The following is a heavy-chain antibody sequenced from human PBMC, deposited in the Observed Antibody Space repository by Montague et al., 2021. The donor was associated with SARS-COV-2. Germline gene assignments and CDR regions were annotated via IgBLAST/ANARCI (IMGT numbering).Heavy chain of an antibody. CDR2: TYYRSKWYN. CDR3: ARGADRYYFYGMDV. Sequence: CATSGDSVSSNSAAWNWIRQSPSRGLEWLGRTYYRSKWYNEYAVSVNSRITINPDTSKNQFSLQVNSVTPEDTAVYYCARGADRYYFYGMDVWGQGTTDTVSS. J-gene: IGHJ6*02. CDR1: GDSVSSNSAA. V-gene: IGHV6-1*01. D-gene: IGHD6-19*01.